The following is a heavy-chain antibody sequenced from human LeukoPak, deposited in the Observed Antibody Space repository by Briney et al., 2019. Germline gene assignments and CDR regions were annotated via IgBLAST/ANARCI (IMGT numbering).Heavy chain of an antibody. Sequence: GGSLRLSCAASGFTFSTYSIHWVRQAPGKGLEWVAIISYDGNNKFYADSVKGRFTISRDNSKNTLYLQMNSLRAEDTAVYYCARDEGYCSSTSCYATDYWSQGTLVTVSS. J-gene: IGHJ4*02. CDR3: ARDEGYCSSTSCYATDY. D-gene: IGHD2-2*01. V-gene: IGHV3-30-3*01. CDR2: ISYDGNNK. CDR1: GFTFSTYS.